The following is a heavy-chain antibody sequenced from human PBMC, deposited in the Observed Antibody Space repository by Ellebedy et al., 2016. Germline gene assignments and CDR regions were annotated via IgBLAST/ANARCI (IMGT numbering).Heavy chain of an antibody. V-gene: IGHV4-39*07. CDR3: ARVGDYGDYIFDY. Sequence: SETLSLTCTVSGGSISSSSYYWGWIRQPPGKGLEWIGGIYYSGSTYYNPSLKSRVTISVDTSKNQFSLKLSSVTAADTAVYYCARVGDYGDYIFDYWGQGTLVTVSS. CDR1: GGSISSSSYY. J-gene: IGHJ4*02. D-gene: IGHD4-17*01. CDR2: IYYSGST.